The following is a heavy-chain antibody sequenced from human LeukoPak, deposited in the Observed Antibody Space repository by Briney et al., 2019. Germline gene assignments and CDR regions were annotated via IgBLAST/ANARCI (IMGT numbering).Heavy chain of an antibody. CDR1: GFTFSSYE. CDR3: ARDTGYNSGLDY. Sequence: QAGGSLRLSCSASGFTFSSYEMNWVRQAPGKGLEWVSYISSSGGTIYYADSVKGRFTISRDNAKNSLYLQMNSLRAEDTAVYYCARDTGYNSGLDYWGQGTLVTVSS. J-gene: IGHJ4*02. D-gene: IGHD6-19*01. V-gene: IGHV3-48*03. CDR2: ISSSGGTI.